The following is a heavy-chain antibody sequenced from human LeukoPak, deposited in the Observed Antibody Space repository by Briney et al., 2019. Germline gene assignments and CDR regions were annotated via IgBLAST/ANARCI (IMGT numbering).Heavy chain of an antibody. V-gene: IGHV4-34*01. CDR1: GGSFSGYY. J-gene: IGHJ5*02. CDR2: INHSGST. Sequence: SETLSLTCAVYGGSFSGYYWSWIRQPPGKGLEWIGEINHSGSTNYNPSLKSRVTISVDMSKNQFSLKLSSVTAADTAVYYCARDRGNYYGSGTYYKGGKWFDPWGQGTLVTVSS. CDR3: ARDRGNYYGSGTYYKGGKWFDP. D-gene: IGHD3-10*01.